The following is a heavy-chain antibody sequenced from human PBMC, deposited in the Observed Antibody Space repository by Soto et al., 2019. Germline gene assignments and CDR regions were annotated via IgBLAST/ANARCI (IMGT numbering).Heavy chain of an antibody. Sequence: VRLVESGGGVVQPGKSLRLACAASGFTFSDYGMPWIRQAPAKGLVWVAMISYDGSKIYYANSVKGRFTISRDSSENTRDLQPSSLRAEDTAVYYGAKDLIVLATIQYFDSWGQGALVTVSS. CDR2: ISYDGSKI. CDR3: AKDLIVLATIQYFDS. CDR1: GFTFSDYG. V-gene: IGHV3-30*18. J-gene: IGHJ4*02. D-gene: IGHD5-12*01.